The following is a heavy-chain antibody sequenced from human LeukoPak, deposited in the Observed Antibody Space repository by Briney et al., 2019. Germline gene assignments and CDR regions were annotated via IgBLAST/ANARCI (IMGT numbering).Heavy chain of an antibody. V-gene: IGHV1-46*01. CDR3: ARDSPYDRDGYYFDY. Sequence: GASVKVSCKASGYTFINNWMHWVRQAPGQGLEWVGLINPTGTTTLYAQKFQGRVTMTRETSTSTVYMELNSLRSEDTAVYYCARDSPYDRDGYYFDYWGQGTLVTVSS. CDR1: GYTFINNW. D-gene: IGHD3-22*01. J-gene: IGHJ4*02. CDR2: INPTGTTT.